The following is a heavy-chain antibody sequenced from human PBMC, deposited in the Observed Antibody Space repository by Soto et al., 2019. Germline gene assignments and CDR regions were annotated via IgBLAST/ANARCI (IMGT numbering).Heavy chain of an antibody. D-gene: IGHD3-22*01. J-gene: IGHJ3*01. V-gene: IGHV4-59*11. CDR3: ARGGYDFSGVNFDEGFDF. CDR1: RGSLSSHF. Sequence: LXLTCTVSRGSLSSHFWAWIRQPPWKGLEWVGYIFYTGITNYNPSLQSRVSISVDTSKERFSLTLNSVTAADTAVYYCARGGYDFSGVNFDEGFDFWGQGIPVTVSS. CDR2: IFYTGIT.